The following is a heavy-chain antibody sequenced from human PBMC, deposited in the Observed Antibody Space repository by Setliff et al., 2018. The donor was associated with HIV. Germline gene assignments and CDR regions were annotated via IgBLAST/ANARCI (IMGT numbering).Heavy chain of an antibody. V-gene: IGHV1-46*01. D-gene: IGHD3-10*01. Sequence: ASVKVSCKASGYTFTGHDLHWVRQAPGQGLEWLAVINPGGGNTNYAQKFQGRVTVTRDTSTSTVYMELNSLRPEDTAVYYCARGLRGVIKGRYYYMDVWGKGTTVTAP. CDR3: ARGLRGVIKGRYYYMDV. CDR2: INPGGGNT. J-gene: IGHJ6*03. CDR1: GYTFTGHD.